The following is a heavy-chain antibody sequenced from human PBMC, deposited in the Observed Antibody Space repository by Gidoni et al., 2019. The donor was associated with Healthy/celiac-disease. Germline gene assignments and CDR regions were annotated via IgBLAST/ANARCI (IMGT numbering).Heavy chain of an antibody. CDR1: GFTFVDYA. J-gene: IGHJ4*02. D-gene: IGHD3-3*01. Sequence: EVQLVESGGGLVQPARSLSLSFAASGFTFVDYAIHCVRQAPGKGLEWVSGISWNSGSIGYADSVKGRFTISRDNAKNSLYLQMNSLRVEDTVLYYCAKAHLPDRFWSGKERFYYFDYWGQGTLVTVSS. CDR2: ISWNSGSI. V-gene: IGHV3-9*01. CDR3: AKAHLPDRFWSGKERFYYFDY.